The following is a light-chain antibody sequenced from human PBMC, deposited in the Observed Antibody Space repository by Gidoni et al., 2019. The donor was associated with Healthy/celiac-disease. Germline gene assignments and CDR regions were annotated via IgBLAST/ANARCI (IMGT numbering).Light chain of an antibody. V-gene: IGKV1-39*01. CDR3: QQSYSTPPIT. Sequence: DIQMTQSPSSLSASVGDRVTITCRASQSISSYLNWYQQKPGKAPMLLSYAASSLQSGVPSRFSGSGSATDFTLTISSLQPEDFATYYCQQSYSTPPITFGQGTRLEMK. CDR1: QSISSY. J-gene: IGKJ5*01. CDR2: AAS.